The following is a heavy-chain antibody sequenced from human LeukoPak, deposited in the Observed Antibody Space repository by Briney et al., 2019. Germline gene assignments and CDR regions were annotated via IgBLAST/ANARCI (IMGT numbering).Heavy chain of an antibody. CDR3: AKDGGLWVSAHWGDS. V-gene: IGHV3-23*01. Sequence: PGGSLRLSCAASGFTFSNYAMSWVRQAPGKGLEWVSGTSGGGGDTSYADSVKGRFTISRDNSKNTLYLHMNSLRAEDTAVYYCAKDGGLWVSAHWGDSWGRGTLVTVSS. CDR1: GFTFSNYA. J-gene: IGHJ4*02. D-gene: IGHD7-27*01. CDR2: TSGGGGDT.